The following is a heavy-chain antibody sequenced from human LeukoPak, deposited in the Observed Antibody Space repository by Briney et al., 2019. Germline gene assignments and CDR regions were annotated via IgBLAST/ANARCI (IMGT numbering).Heavy chain of an antibody. CDR1: GDTVSSNSAA. D-gene: IGHD6-13*01. CDR2: TYYRSKWYN. Sequence: SQTLSLTCAISGDTVSSNSAAWNWIRQSPSRGLEWLGRTYYRSKWYNDYAASVKSRISINPDKSKNHFSLQLNSVTPEDTAVYYCARKYSSTWYDALDIWGQGTMVTVSS. CDR3: ARKYSSTWYDALDI. V-gene: IGHV6-1*01. J-gene: IGHJ3*02.